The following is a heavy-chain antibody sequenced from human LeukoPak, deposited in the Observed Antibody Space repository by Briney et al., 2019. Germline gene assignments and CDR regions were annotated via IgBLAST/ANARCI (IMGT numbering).Heavy chain of an antibody. CDR3: ARGCKKRRYFDWLLPFDY. CDR1: GGSISSSSHY. J-gene: IGHJ4*02. CDR2: IYYSGST. V-gene: IGHV4-39*07. D-gene: IGHD3-9*01. Sequence: PSETLSLTCTVSGGSISSSSHYWGWIRQPPGKGLEWIGSIYYSGSTYYNPSLKSRVTISVDTSKNQFSLKLSSMAAADTAVYYCARGCKKRRYFDWLLPFDYWGQGTLVTVSS.